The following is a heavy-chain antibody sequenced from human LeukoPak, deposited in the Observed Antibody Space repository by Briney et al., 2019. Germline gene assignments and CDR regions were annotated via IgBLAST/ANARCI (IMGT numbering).Heavy chain of an antibody. Sequence: PGGSLRLSCAASGFTFSGSAMHWVRQASGKGLEWVGRIRSKANSYSTAYSASVKGRFTISRDDSKKTAYLQMNSLKTEDTAVYYCTENVDTAMVEFDYWGQGTLVTVSS. CDR1: GFTFSGSA. CDR2: IRSKANSYST. CDR3: TENVDTAMVEFDY. V-gene: IGHV3-73*01. J-gene: IGHJ4*02. D-gene: IGHD5-18*01.